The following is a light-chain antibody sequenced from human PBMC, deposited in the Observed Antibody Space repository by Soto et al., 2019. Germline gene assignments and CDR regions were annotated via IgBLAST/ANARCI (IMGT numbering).Light chain of an antibody. Sequence: QSALTQPASVSGSPGQSITISCTGTSSDVGSYNLVSWYQQHPGKAPKLMIYEVSKRPSGVSNCFSGSKSGNTASLTISGLQAEDEADYYCCSYAGSSTFYDFGTGTKVTVL. CDR1: SSDVGSYNL. CDR3: CSYAGSSTFYD. V-gene: IGLV2-23*02. J-gene: IGLJ1*01. CDR2: EVS.